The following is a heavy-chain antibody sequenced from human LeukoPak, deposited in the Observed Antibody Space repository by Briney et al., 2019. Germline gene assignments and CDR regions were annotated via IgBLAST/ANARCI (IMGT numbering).Heavy chain of an antibody. Sequence: PSETLSLTCTVSGGSFTSSNYYWGWIRQPPGKGLEWIGSIYYSGSTYYNPSLKSRVTISIDTSKNQFSLKLSSVTAADTAVYYCARQTGSGLFILPGGQGTLVTVSS. CDR1: GGSFTSSNYY. CDR2: IYYSGST. D-gene: IGHD3/OR15-3a*01. V-gene: IGHV4-39*01. J-gene: IGHJ4*02. CDR3: ARQTGSGLFILP.